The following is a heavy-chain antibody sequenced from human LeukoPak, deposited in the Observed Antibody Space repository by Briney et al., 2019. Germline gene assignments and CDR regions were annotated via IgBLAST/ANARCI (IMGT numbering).Heavy chain of an antibody. CDR2: IYYSGST. CDR1: GGSISGFY. V-gene: IGHV4-59*04. Sequence: SETLSLTCTVSGGSISGFYWSWIRQPPGKGLEWIGYIYYSGSTYYNPSLKSRVTISVDTSKNQFSLKLSSVTAADTAVYYCARTWVSSGPNFNWYFDLWGRGTLVTVSS. J-gene: IGHJ2*01. D-gene: IGHD4/OR15-4a*01. CDR3: ARTWVSSGPNFNWYFDL.